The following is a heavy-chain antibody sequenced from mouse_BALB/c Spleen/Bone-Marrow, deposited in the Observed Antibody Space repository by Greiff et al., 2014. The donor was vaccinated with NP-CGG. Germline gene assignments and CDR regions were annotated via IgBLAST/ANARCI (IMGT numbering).Heavy chain of an antibody. Sequence: EVKLQESGGDLVKPGGSLKLSCAASGFNFSSYGFFWVRQTPDKRLEWVATISNGGTFTYYPDSVKGRFTISRDNAKNTLYLQISRLKSEDTAMYFFSRRKSGSYAIDFWGRGTSVPVSS. CDR3: SRRKSGSYAIDF. V-gene: IGHV5-6*02. CDR2: ISNGGTFT. J-gene: IGHJ4*01. CDR1: GFNFSSYG.